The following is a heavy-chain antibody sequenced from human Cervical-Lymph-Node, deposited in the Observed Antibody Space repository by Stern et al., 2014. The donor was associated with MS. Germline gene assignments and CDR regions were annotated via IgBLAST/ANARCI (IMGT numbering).Heavy chain of an antibody. J-gene: IGHJ3*02. Sequence: QVQLQESGPGLVKPSQTLSLTCTVSGGSISSGNYYWSWIRQPAGEGLEWIGRIYSSGSTQYNPPLKSRGTISAAPSPNQFSLRLSSVTAADTAVYYCARGNYDVLTDNGGHGFDIWGQGTMVTVSS. V-gene: IGHV4-61*02. CDR3: ARGNYDVLTDNGGHGFDI. CDR1: GGSISSGNYY. CDR2: IYSSGST. D-gene: IGHD3-9*01.